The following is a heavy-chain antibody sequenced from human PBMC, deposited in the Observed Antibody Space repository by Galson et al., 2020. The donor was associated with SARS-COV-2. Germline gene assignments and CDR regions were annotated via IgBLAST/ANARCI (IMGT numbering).Heavy chain of an antibody. CDR3: ARDLRKYQLLRYYYHGVDV. J-gene: IGHJ6*02. V-gene: IGHV4-39*07. CDR1: GGSISGSPYY. D-gene: IGHD2-2*01. CDR2: IYSSGHT. Sequence: ASETLSLTCVVSGGSISGSPYYWGWIRQPPGKGLEWIGSIYSSGHTFYNPSLKSRVIMSVDTSKNQFSLKLTSVTAADTAVYFCARDLRKYQLLRYYYHGVDVWGQGTTVTVSS.